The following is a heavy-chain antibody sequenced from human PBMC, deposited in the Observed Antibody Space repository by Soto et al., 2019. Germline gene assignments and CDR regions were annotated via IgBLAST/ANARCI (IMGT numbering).Heavy chain of an antibody. Sequence: SMKVSCKASGGTFSSYAISWVRQAPGQRLEWIGGIIPIFGTANYAQRFKGRVTITADESTSTAYMELSSLRSEDTAVYYCARAKAYYYDSSGYYFDYWGQGTLVTVSS. V-gene: IGHV1-69*13. CDR2: IIPIFGTA. CDR3: ARAKAYYYDSSGYYFDY. D-gene: IGHD3-22*01. J-gene: IGHJ4*02. CDR1: GGTFSSYA.